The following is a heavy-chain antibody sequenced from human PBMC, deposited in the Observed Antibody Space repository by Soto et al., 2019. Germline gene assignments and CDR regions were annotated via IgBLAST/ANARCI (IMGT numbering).Heavy chain of an antibody. J-gene: IGHJ4*02. CDR2: ISYDGSNK. CDR1: GFTFSSYA. CDR3: ARASLRGKLELRSYFDY. V-gene: IGHV3-30-3*01. D-gene: IGHD1-7*01. Sequence: QVQLVESGGGVVQPGRSLRLSCAASGFTFSSYAMHWVRQAPGKGLVWVAVISYDGSNKYYADSVKGRFTISRDNSKNSLYLKMNRLRAEDTAVYYCARASLRGKLELRSYFDYWGQGNLVTVSS.